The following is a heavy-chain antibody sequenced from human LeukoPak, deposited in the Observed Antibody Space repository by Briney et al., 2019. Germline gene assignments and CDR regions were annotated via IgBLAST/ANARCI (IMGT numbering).Heavy chain of an antibody. D-gene: IGHD6-13*01. CDR3: ARGQAAAAVVGY. J-gene: IGHJ4*02. CDR2: MNPNSGNT. Sequence: ASVKVSCKASGYTLTSYDINWVRQATGQGLEWMGWMNPNSGNTGYAQKFQGRVTMTRNTSISTAYMELSSLRSEDTAVYYCARGQAAAAVVGYWGQGTLVTVSS. CDR1: GYTLTSYD. V-gene: IGHV1-8*01.